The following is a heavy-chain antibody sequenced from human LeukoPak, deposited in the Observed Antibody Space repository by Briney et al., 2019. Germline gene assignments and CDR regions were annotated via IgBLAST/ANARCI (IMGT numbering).Heavy chain of an antibody. V-gene: IGHV4-61*02. D-gene: IGHD6-13*01. J-gene: IGHJ4*02. CDR3: ARWYKGYSSSWVNFDY. CDR2: IYTGGSA. CDR1: GDSISSGSYY. Sequence: PSQTLSLTCTVSGDSISSGSYYWSWIRQPAGKGLEWIGRIYTGGSANYNPSLKSRVTISLDTSKNQFSLKLSSVTAADTAVYYCARWYKGYSSSWVNFDYWGQGTLVTVSS.